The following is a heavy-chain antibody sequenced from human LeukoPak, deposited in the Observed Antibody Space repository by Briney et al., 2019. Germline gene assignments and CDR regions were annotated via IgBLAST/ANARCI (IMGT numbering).Heavy chain of an antibody. V-gene: IGHV3-23*01. Sequence: PGGSLRLSCAASGFTFSSYAMSWVRQAPGKGLEWVSAISGSGDNTYYADSVKGRFTISRDNSKNTPYLQMNSLRAEDTAVYYCAHIAAVGPEDYWGQGTLVTVSS. CDR2: ISGSGDNT. CDR1: GFTFSSYA. D-gene: IGHD6-13*01. J-gene: IGHJ4*02. CDR3: AHIAAVGPEDY.